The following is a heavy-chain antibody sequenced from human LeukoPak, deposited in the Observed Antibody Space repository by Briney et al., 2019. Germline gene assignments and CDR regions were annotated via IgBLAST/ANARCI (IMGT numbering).Heavy chain of an antibody. D-gene: IGHD3-3*01. V-gene: IGHV4-30-2*01. J-gene: IGHJ4*02. CDR1: GGSISSGGYY. Sequence: SQTLSLTCTVSGGSISSGGYYWSWIRQPPGKSLEWIGYIYHSGSTYYNPSLKSRVTISVDRSKNQFSLKLSSVTAADTAVYYCARGVRSGYYNFDYWGQGTLVTVSS. CDR3: ARGVRSGYYNFDY. CDR2: IYHSGST.